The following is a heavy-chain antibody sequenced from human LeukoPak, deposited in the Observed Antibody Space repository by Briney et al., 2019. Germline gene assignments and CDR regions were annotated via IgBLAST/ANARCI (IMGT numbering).Heavy chain of an antibody. CDR2: INPNSGGT. CDR1: GYTFTGYY. J-gene: IGHJ4*02. D-gene: IGHD2-2*01. V-gene: IGHV1-2*02. CDR3: ARGIVVVPAAMLKSHDY. Sequence: ASVKVSCKASGYTFTGYYMHWVRQAPGQGLEWMGWINPNSGGTNYAQKFQGRVTMTRDTSISTAYMELSRLRSDDTAVYYCARGIVVVPAAMLKSHDYWGQGTLVTVSS.